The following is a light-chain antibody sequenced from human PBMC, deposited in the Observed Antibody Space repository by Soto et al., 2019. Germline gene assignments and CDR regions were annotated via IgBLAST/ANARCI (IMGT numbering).Light chain of an antibody. J-gene: IGKJ1*01. V-gene: IGKV1-27*01. Sequence: DIQMTQSPSSLSASVGDTVTITCRASQDISNYLAWYQQKPGKVPKLLIYSASILQPGVPSRFSGSGSGTDFTLTISSLQAEDVATYSCQKHNSAPWTFGQGTKVEIK. CDR2: SAS. CDR3: QKHNSAPWT. CDR1: QDISNY.